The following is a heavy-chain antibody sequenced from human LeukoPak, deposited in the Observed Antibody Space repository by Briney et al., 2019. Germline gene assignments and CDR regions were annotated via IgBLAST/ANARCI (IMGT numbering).Heavy chain of an antibody. CDR1: GYTFTGYY. CDR2: INPNSGGT. CDR3: ARERAIAARLVYYYYYRDV. V-gene: IGHV1-2*04. J-gene: IGHJ6*03. D-gene: IGHD6-13*01. Sequence: ASVQVSCNASGYTFTGYYRNWVRQAPGQGLEWMGWINPNSGGTYYAQKFQGWVTMTRDTSISTAYMELSRLRSDDTAVYYCARERAIAARLVYYYYYRDVWGKGTTVTVSS.